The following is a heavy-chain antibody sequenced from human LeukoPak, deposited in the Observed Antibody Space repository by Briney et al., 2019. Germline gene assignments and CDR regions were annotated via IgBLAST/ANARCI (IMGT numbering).Heavy chain of an antibody. Sequence: ASVKVSCKASGYTFTGYYMHWVRQAPGQGLEWMGWISAYNGNTNYAQKLQGRVTMTTDTSTSTAYMELRSLRSDDTAVYYCALRYCSGGSCYWFDYWGQGTLVTVSS. V-gene: IGHV1-18*04. D-gene: IGHD2-15*01. CDR3: ALRYCSGGSCYWFDY. CDR2: ISAYNGNT. J-gene: IGHJ4*02. CDR1: GYTFTGYY.